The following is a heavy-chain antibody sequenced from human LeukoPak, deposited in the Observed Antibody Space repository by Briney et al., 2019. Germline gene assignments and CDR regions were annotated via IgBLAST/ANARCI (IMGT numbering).Heavy chain of an antibody. D-gene: IGHD3-22*01. V-gene: IGHV4-4*07. CDR2: IYSSGST. J-gene: IGHJ5*02. Sequence: SETLSLTCTVSGGSISSYYWSWIRQPAGKGLEWIGRIYSSGSTNYHPSLKSRVTMSLDTSKNQFSLKLRYVTAADTAVYYCARDTDGITMITWGQGTLVTVSS. CDR3: ARDTDGITMIT. CDR1: GGSISSYY.